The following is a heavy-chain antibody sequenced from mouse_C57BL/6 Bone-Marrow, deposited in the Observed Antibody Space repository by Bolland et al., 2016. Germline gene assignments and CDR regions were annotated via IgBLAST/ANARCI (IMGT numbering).Heavy chain of an antibody. CDR2: GST. J-gene: IGHJ1*03. V-gene: IGHV1-55*01. CDR3: ARIYGNWYFDV. D-gene: IGHD2-1*01. Sequence: GSTNYNEKFKSKATLTVDTSSSTAYMQLSSLTSEDSAVYYCARIYGNWYFDVWGTG.